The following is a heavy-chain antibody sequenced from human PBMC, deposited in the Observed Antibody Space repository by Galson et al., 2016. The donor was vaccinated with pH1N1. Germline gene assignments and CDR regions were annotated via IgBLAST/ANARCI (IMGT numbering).Heavy chain of an antibody. CDR2: ISWDSGKI. V-gene: IGHV3-9*01. CDR1: GFIFEDYA. Sequence: SLRLSCAASGFIFEDYAMHWVRQGPGKGLEWVSGISWDSGKIDYADSVKGRFSISRDNAKNSLFLQMNNLRPEDTAVYYCAKDGPASNKGWSYFESWGQGTLVTVTS. CDR3: AKDGPASNKGWSYFES. D-gene: IGHD3-3*01. J-gene: IGHJ4*02.